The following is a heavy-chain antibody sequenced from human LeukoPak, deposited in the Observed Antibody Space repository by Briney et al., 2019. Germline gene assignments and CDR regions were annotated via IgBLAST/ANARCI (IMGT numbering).Heavy chain of an antibody. Sequence: ASVKVSCKASGYTFTGHYMHWVRQAPGQGLEWMGWINPNSGGTNYAQKFQGRVTMTRDTSISTAYMELSRLRSDDTAVYYCARCALNGDPYDAFGMWGQGTMVTVSS. CDR1: GYTFTGHY. CDR2: INPNSGGT. V-gene: IGHV1-2*02. J-gene: IGHJ3*02. D-gene: IGHD2-8*01. CDR3: ARCALNGDPYDAFGM.